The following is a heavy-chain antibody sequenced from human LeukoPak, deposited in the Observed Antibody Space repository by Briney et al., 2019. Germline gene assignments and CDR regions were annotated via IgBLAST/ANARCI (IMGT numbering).Heavy chain of an antibody. CDR1: GFTFSDYY. CDR2: ISSSGSTI. J-gene: IGHJ4*02. CDR3: AREISGERTYYFDY. D-gene: IGHD1-26*01. Sequence: PGGSLRLSCAAPGFTFSDYYMSWIRQAPGKGLEWVSYISSSGSTIYYADSVKGRFTISRDSAKNSLYLQMNSLRAEDTAVYYCAREISGERTYYFDYWGQGTLVTVSS. V-gene: IGHV3-11*01.